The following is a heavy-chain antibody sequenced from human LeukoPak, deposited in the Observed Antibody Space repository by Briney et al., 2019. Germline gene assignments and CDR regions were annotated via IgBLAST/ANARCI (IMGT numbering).Heavy chain of an antibody. J-gene: IGHJ4*02. V-gene: IGHV4-39*02. CDR1: GGSLSSSSYY. Sequence: SETLSLTCTVSGGSLSSSSYYWGWIRQPPGKGLEWIGSIYYSGSTYYNPSLKSRVTISVDTSKNQFSLKLSSVTAADTAVYYCARDEMATIGGFGYWGQGTLVTVSS. CDR2: IYYSGST. D-gene: IGHD5-24*01. CDR3: ARDEMATIGGFGY.